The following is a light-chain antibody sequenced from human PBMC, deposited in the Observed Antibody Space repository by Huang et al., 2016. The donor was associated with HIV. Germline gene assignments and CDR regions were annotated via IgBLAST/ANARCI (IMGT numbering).Light chain of an antibody. Sequence: DIQMTQSPPSLSASVGDRVAITCQASQDIANYLNWYQQKPGQAPKLLIYDASNLKTGVPLRFSGSGSGTDFTFTISSLQPEDIATYYCQQYDSLPPWT. CDR3: QQYDSLPPWT. V-gene: IGKV1-33*01. CDR2: DAS. CDR1: QDIANY. J-gene: IGKJ1*01.